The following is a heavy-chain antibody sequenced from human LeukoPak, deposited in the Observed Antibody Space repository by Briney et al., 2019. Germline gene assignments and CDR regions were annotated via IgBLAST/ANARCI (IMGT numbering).Heavy chain of an antibody. CDR1: GGSISSSSHY. J-gene: IGHJ5*02. V-gene: IGHV4-39*07. Sequence: SETLSLTCTVSGGSISSSSHYWGWIRQPPGKGLEWIGSISNSGSTYYNPSLKSRVTISVDTSNNQFSLKLSSVTAADTAVYYCAREGDSNRVGWFDPWGQGTLVTVSS. D-gene: IGHD6-13*01. CDR3: AREGDSNRVGWFDP. CDR2: ISNSGST.